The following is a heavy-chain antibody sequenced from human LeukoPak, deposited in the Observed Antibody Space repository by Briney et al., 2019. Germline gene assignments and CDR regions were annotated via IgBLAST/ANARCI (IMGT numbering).Heavy chain of an antibody. Sequence: ASVKVSCKASGYTFTSYDINWVRQATGQGLEWMGWMNPNSGNTGYAQKFQGRVAMTRNTSISTAYMELSSLRSEDTAVYYCARGRGSSWYSRYYFDYWGQGTLVTVSS. J-gene: IGHJ4*02. CDR2: MNPNSGNT. V-gene: IGHV1-8*01. CDR1: GYTFTSYD. CDR3: ARGRGSSWYSRYYFDY. D-gene: IGHD6-13*01.